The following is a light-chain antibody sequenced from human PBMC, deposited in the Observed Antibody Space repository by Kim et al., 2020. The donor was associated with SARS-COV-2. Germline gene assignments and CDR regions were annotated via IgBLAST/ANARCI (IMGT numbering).Light chain of an antibody. CDR1: QSVSSNY. Sequence: SPGDRATLSCRASQSVSSNYLAWYQQKPGQAPRLLIYGASSRATGIPDRFSGSGSGTDFTLTINRLEPEDFAAYYCQQYGSSPNTFGGGTKVDIK. CDR3: QQYGSSPNT. J-gene: IGKJ4*01. CDR2: GAS. V-gene: IGKV3-20*01.